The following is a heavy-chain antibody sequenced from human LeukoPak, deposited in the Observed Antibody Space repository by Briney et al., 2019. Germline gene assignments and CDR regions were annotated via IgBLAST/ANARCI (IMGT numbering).Heavy chain of an antibody. J-gene: IGHJ4*02. CDR1: VDSITSSYYS. D-gene: IGHD1-26*01. V-gene: IGHV4-39*02. Sequence: SETLSLTRIVSVDSITSSYYSWGWIRHPPGKGLEWAGNISYSGSTNYKPSLKSRVTISVDTSKNHFSLKLNSMTATDTAVYYCARLPSGNYPGYFDYGGQGTLVTVSS. CDR2: ISYSGST. CDR3: ARLPSGNYPGYFDY.